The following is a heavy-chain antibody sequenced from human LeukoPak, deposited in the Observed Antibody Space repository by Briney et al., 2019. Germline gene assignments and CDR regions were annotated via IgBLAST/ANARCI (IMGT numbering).Heavy chain of an antibody. CDR2: IKQDGSVI. J-gene: IGHJ5*02. CDR3: ARDGWSYDLS. V-gene: IGHV3-7*01. Sequence: GGSLRLSCAASGFTFSSHWMSWVRQAPGKGLEWVANIKQDGSVIYYVDSVKSRFTISRDNAKNSLYLQMNSLRAEDTAVYYCARDGWSYDLSWGQGTLVTVSS. CDR1: GFTFSSHW. D-gene: IGHD3-10*01.